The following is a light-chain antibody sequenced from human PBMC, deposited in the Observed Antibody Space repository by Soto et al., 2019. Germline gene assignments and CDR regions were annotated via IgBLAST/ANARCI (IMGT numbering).Light chain of an antibody. CDR3: SSYAGSSNV. Sequence: ALTHPPSPTGSPGQSVAISCTGTSSDVGGYNYVSWYQQHPGKAPKLMIYEVNKRPSGVPDRFSGSKSGNTASLTVSGRQAEDEADYYCSSYAGSSNVFGTGTKVTVL. J-gene: IGLJ1*01. CDR2: EVN. CDR1: SSDVGGYNY. V-gene: IGLV2-8*01.